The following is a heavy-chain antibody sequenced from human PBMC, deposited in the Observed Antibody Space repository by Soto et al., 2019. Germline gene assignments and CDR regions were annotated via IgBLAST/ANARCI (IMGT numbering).Heavy chain of an antibody. D-gene: IGHD3-3*01. CDR3: ARVLYDFWSGYGMDV. CDR2: INPRGGST. J-gene: IGHJ6*02. CDR1: GYIFTTYY. Sequence: QEQLVQSGAEVKKPGASVKVSCKASGYIFTTYYMHWVRQAPGQGLEWMGIINPRGGSTSYAQQFQGRVTMTRDTSTSTVFMELSSLRSDDMAVYYCARVLYDFWSGYGMDVWGQGTTVTVAS. V-gene: IGHV1-46*01.